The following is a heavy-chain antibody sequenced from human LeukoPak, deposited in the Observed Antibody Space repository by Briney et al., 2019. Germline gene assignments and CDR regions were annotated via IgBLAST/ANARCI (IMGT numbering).Heavy chain of an antibody. CDR2: ISAYNGNT. CDR1: GYTFTSYG. CDR3: ARDLVPKYSSGRLASGY. J-gene: IGHJ4*02. D-gene: IGHD6-19*01. V-gene: IGHV1-18*04. Sequence: GASVKVSCKASGYTFTSYGISWVRQAPGQGLEWMGWISAYNGNTNYAQKLQGRVTMTTDTSTSTAYMELRSLRSDDTAVYYCARDLVPKYSSGRLASGYWGQGTLVTVSS.